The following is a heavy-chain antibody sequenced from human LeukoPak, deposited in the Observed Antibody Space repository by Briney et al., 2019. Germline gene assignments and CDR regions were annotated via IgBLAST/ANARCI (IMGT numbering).Heavy chain of an antibody. CDR3: ATPSLGSGSSGSVLNY. CDR2: ISRSGDST. J-gene: IGHJ4*02. CDR1: GFTFRSYS. Sequence: HPGGSLRLSCAASGFTFRSYSMNWVRQAPGKGLEWVSSISRSGDSTYYADSVRGRFTISRDNSKNTLNLQMSSLRAEDTAVYYCATPSLGSGSSGSVLNYWGQGTLVTVSS. V-gene: IGHV3-23*01. D-gene: IGHD3-10*01.